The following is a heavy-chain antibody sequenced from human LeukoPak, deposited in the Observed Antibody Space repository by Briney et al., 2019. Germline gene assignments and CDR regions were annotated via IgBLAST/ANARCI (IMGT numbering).Heavy chain of an antibody. V-gene: IGHV3-30*02. CDR3: ARQMKYYFDY. J-gene: IGHJ4*02. D-gene: IGHD5-24*01. CDR1: GFTFSSYG. Sequence: GRSLTLSWAASGFTFSSYGMHWVRQAPGKGLEWVAFIRYDGSNKYYADSVKGRFTISRDNSKNTLYLQMNSLRAEQTAVYCCARQMKYYFDYWGQGTLVTVPS. CDR2: IRYDGSNK.